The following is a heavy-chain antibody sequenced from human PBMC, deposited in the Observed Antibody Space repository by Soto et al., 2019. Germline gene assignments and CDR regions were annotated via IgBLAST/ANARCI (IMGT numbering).Heavy chain of an antibody. J-gene: IGHJ4*02. CDR2: VGASGDRA. D-gene: IGHD1-26*01. CDR1: GFTFSTYS. V-gene: IGHV3-23*01. CDR3: AKGQYDGSYNDLDC. Sequence: GGSLRLSCAASGFTFSTYSMSWVRQSPGQGLEWVSGVGASGDRAFYAESVKGRFSVSRDNSRDTLYLQMNSLRADDTAIYYCAKGQYDGSYNDLDCWGQGTLVTVSS.